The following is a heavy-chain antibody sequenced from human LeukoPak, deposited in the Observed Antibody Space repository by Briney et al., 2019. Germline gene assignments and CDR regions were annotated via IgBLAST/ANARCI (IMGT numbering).Heavy chain of an antibody. D-gene: IGHD3-22*01. CDR1: GGTFSSYA. CDR3: ARLSDSSSYVRH. V-gene: IGHV1-69*05. J-gene: IGHJ4*02. Sequence: ASVKVSCKASGGTFSSYAISWVRQAPGQGLEWMGGIIPIFGTANYAQKFQGRVTITTDESTSTAYMELSSLRSEDTAVYYCARLSDSSSYVRHWGQGTLVTVSS. CDR2: IIPIFGTA.